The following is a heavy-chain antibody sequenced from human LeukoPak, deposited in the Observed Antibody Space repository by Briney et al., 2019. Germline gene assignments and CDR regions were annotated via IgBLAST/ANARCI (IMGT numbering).Heavy chain of an antibody. V-gene: IGHV3-9*01. CDR1: GFTFDNYA. J-gene: IGHJ4*02. CDR2: ISWNSDDM. D-gene: IGHD2-15*01. Sequence: PGGSLRLSCAASGFTFDNYAMHRVRQAPGEGLEWVSGISWNSDDMGYADSVKGRFTISRDNAKNSLYLQMNSLRPEDTALYYCASATATLARFDYWGQGTLVTVSS. CDR3: ASATATLARFDY.